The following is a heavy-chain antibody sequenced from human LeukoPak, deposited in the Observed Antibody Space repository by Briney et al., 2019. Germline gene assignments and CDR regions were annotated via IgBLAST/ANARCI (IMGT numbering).Heavy chain of an antibody. V-gene: IGHV4-4*07. CDR1: GGSISSYY. J-gene: IGHJ4*02. CDR2: IYTSGST. D-gene: IGHD3-10*01. CDR3: ARARNYYGSEDYFDY. Sequence: SETLSLTCTVSGGSISSYYWSWIRQPAGKGLERIRRIYTSGSTNYNPSLKSRVTMSVDTSNNQFSLKLSSVTAADTAVYYCARARNYYGSEDYFDYWGQGTLVTVSS.